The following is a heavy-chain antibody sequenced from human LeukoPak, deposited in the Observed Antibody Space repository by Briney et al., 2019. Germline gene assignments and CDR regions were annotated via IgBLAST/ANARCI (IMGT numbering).Heavy chain of an antibody. CDR2: LNSGSTYT. V-gene: IGHV3-21*04. J-gene: IGHJ4*02. CDR3: AKQLGYCSDGSCYFPY. Sequence: GGTLRVSCAASGFPFSRYMMNWVRQAQGEGLGWGSSLNSGSTYTYYTESVKGRFTVSRDNAKNSLFLQMNSLRAEDTAVYYCAKQLGYCSDGSCYFPYWGQGTLVTVSS. CDR1: GFPFSRYM. D-gene: IGHD2-15*01.